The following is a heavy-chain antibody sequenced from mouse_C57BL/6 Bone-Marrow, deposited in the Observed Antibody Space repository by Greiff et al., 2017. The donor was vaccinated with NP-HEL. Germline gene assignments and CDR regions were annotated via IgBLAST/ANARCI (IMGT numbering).Heavy chain of an antibody. CDR1: GYTFSSYG. J-gene: IGHJ3*01. CDR2: IYPRSGNT. D-gene: IGHD2-5*01. CDR3: ARRCRSNPFAY. Sequence: QVQLQQSGAELARPGASVKLSCKASGYTFSSYGISWVKQRTGQGLEWIGEIYPRSGNTYYNEKFKGKATLTADKSSSTAYMELRSLTSEDSAVYFCARRCRSNPFAYWGQGTLVTVSA. V-gene: IGHV1-81*01.